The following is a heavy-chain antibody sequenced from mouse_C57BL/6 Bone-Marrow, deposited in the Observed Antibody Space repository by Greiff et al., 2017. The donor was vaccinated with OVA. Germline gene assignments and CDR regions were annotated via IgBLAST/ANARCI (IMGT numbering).Heavy chain of an antibody. Sequence: EVKVEESGGGLVQPGGSMKLSCAASGFTFSDAWMDWVRQSTEKGLEWVAEIRNKANNHATYYAESVKGRFTISRDDSKSSVYLQMISLRAEDTGAFYCTRPCDVISPSYWYFDVWGTGTTVTVSS. CDR1: GFTFSDAW. CDR3: TRPCDVISPSYWYFDV. J-gene: IGHJ1*03. V-gene: IGHV6-6*01. D-gene: IGHD1-1*01. CDR2: IRNKANNHAT.